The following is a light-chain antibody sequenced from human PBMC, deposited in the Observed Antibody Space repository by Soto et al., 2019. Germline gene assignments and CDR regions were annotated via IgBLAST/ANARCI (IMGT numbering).Light chain of an antibody. CDR2: EVT. J-gene: IGLJ3*02. CDR1: SSDVGAYNY. Sequence: QSVLTQPPSASGSPGQSVPISCTGTSSDVGAYNYVSWYQQHAGKAPKLVIYEVTKRPSGVPDRFSGSKSANTASLTVSGLQAEDEADYYCSSFASSNTWVFGGGTKLTVL. V-gene: IGLV2-8*01. CDR3: SSFASSNTWV.